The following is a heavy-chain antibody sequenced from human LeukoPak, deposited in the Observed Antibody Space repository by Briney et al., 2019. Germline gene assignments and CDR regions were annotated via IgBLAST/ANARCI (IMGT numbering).Heavy chain of an antibody. CDR2: INHSGST. CDR1: GGSFSGYY. D-gene: IGHD1-26*01. J-gene: IGHJ5*02. V-gene: IGHV4-34*01. CDR3: ARGSGSYGWFDP. Sequence: SETLSLTCAVYGGSFSGYYWSWIRQPPGKGLEWIGEINHSGSTNYNPSLKSRVTISVDTSKNQFSLKLGSVTAADTAVYYCARGSGSYGWFDPWGQGTLVTVSS.